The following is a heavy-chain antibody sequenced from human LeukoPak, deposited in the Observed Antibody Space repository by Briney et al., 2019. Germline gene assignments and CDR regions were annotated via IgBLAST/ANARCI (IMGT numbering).Heavy chain of an antibody. CDR3: ARGYLVSTVIPLDY. D-gene: IGHD4-17*01. CDR1: GFTFDDYG. J-gene: IGHJ4*02. CDR2: INWNGGST. Sequence: GGSLRLSCAASGFTFDDYGMSWVRQAPGKGLEWVSGINWNGGSTGYADSVEGRFTISRDNAKNSLYLQMNSLRAEDTALYHCARGYLVSTVIPLDYWGQGTLVTVSS. V-gene: IGHV3-20*01.